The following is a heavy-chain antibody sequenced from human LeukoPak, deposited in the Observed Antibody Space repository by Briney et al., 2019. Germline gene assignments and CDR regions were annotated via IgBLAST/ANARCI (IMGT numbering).Heavy chain of an antibody. CDR2: INHSGST. Sequence: SETLSLTCAVYGGSFSGYYWSWIRQPPGKGLEWIGEINHSGSTNYNPSLKSRVAISVGTSKNQFSLKLSSVTAADTAVYYCARGRGSGGYYAFDIWGQGTMVTVSS. J-gene: IGHJ3*02. CDR3: ARGRGSGGYYAFDI. D-gene: IGHD3-10*01. CDR1: GGSFSGYY. V-gene: IGHV4-34*01.